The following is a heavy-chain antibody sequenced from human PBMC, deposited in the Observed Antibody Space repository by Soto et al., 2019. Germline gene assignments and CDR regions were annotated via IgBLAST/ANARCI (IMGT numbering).Heavy chain of an antibody. V-gene: IGHV3-13*01. Sequence: EVQLVESGGGLVQPGGSLRLSCAASGFTFSASDMHWVRQAAGKGLEWVSAIGTLHDTYYPDSVKGRFTISRDNAKNSLYLQMNILRAGDQAVYYCARQASYWHGGGGWLDPWGQGTLVTVSS. CDR2: IGTLHDT. J-gene: IGHJ5*02. D-gene: IGHD2-8*02. CDR1: GFTFSASD. CDR3: ARQASYWHGGGGWLDP.